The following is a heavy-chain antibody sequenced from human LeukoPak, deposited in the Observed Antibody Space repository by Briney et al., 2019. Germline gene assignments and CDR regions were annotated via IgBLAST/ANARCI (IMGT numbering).Heavy chain of an antibody. CDR1: GGTFSSYA. CDR3: ARASITFGGVIVIRAFDY. D-gene: IGHD3-16*02. Sequence: SVKVSCKASGGTFSSYAISWVRQAPGQGLEWMGGIIPIFGTANYAQKFQGRVTITADESTSTAYMELSSLRSEDTAVYYCARASITFGGVIVIRAFDYWGQGTLVAVSS. J-gene: IGHJ4*02. CDR2: IIPIFGTA. V-gene: IGHV1-69*13.